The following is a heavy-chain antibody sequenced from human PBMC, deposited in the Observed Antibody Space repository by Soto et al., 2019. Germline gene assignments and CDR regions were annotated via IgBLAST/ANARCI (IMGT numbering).Heavy chain of an antibody. D-gene: IGHD4-17*01. CDR3: AKTAHGDSPYYFDY. CDR2: ISYDGSNK. Sequence: PGGSLRLSCAASGFTFSSYGMHWVRQAPGKGLEWVAVISYDGSNKYYADSVKGRFTISRDNSKNTLYLQMNSLRAEDTAVYYCAKTAHGDSPYYFDYWGQGTLVTVSS. V-gene: IGHV3-30*18. J-gene: IGHJ4*02. CDR1: GFTFSSYG.